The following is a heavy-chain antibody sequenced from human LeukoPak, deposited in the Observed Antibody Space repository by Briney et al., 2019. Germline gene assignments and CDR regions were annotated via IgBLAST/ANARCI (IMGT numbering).Heavy chain of an antibody. V-gene: IGHV3-23*01. J-gene: IGHJ5*02. D-gene: IGHD4-11*01. CDR1: GFTFSDYY. Sequence: GGSLRLSCAASGFTFSDYYMSWVRQAPGKGLEWVSAISGSGGSTYYADSVKGRFTISRDNSKNTLYLQMNSLRAEDTAVYYCAKDEDYMVSYNWFDPWAQGTLVTVSS. CDR3: AKDEDYMVSYNWFDP. CDR2: ISGSGGST.